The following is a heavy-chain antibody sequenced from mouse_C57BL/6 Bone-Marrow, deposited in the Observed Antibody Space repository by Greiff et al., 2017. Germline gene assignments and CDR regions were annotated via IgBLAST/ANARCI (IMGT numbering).Heavy chain of an antibody. CDR2: INPGSGGT. V-gene: IGHV1-54*01. CDR1: GYAFTNYL. CDR3: ARSGRSTMVYYYAMDY. J-gene: IGHJ4*01. Sequence: QVQLQQSGAELVRPGTSVKVSCKASGYAFTNYLIEWVKQRPGQGLEWIGVINPGSGGTNYNEKFKGKATLTADKSSSTAYMQLSSLTSEDSAVXFCARSGRSTMVYYYAMDYWGQGTSVTVSS. D-gene: IGHD2-1*01.